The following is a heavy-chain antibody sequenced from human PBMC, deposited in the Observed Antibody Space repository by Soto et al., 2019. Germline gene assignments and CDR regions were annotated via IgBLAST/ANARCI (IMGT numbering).Heavy chain of an antibody. CDR2: IYYSGIT. Sequence: QLQLQESGPGLVKPSETLSLTCTVSGGSISSSSYYWGWIRQPPGKGLEWIGSIYYSGITYYNSSLKSRVTISVDTSKNQFSLKLSSVTAADTAVYYCARLIPTTPNYWGQGTLVTVSS. J-gene: IGHJ4*02. V-gene: IGHV4-39*01. D-gene: IGHD2-15*01. CDR3: ARLIPTTPNY. CDR1: GGSISSSSYY.